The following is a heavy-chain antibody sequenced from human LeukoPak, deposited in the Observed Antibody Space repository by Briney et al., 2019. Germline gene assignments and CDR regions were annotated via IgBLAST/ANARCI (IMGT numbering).Heavy chain of an antibody. J-gene: IGHJ4*02. D-gene: IGHD3-16*01. CDR3: ARDPLGAPYYFDY. V-gene: IGHV3-21*01. CDR2: ISSSSSYI. Sequence: GGSLRLSCAASGFTFSSYSMNWVRQAPGKGLEWVSSISSSSSYIYYADSVKGRFTISRDNAKISLYLQMNSLRAEDTAVYYCARDPLGAPYYFDYWGQGTLVTVSS. CDR1: GFTFSSYS.